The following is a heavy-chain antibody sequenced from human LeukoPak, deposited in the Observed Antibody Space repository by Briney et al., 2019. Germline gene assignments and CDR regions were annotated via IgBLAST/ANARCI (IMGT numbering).Heavy chain of an antibody. Sequence: ASVKVSCKASGYTFTGYYMHWVRQAPGQGLEWMGWVNPNSGGTNYAQKFQGRVTMTRDTSISTAYMELSRLRSDDTAVYYCRTDRYGDYGDYIDYWGQGTLVTVSS. CDR3: RTDRYGDYGDYIDY. J-gene: IGHJ4*02. D-gene: IGHD4-17*01. CDR2: VNPNSGGT. V-gene: IGHV1-2*02. CDR1: GYTFTGYY.